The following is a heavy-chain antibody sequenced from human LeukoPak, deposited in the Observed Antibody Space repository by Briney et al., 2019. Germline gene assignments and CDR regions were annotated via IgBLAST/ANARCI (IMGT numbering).Heavy chain of an antibody. V-gene: IGHV1-2*02. D-gene: IGHD1/OR15-1a*01. CDR2: LNPHSGGT. CDR1: GYTLSDYY. J-gene: IGHJ6*02. CDR3: ARGHRINNGLDV. Sequence: ASVKVFCNAAGYTLSDYYINWVGQAPGQGLEWLAWLNPHSGGTNYAQKFQGRVTLTRDTSISTAYMELTTLTSDDTAIYYCARGHRINNGLDVWGQGTTVIVSS.